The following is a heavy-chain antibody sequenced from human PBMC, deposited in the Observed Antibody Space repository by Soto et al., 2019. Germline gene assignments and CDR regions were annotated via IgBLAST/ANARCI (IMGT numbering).Heavy chain of an antibody. CDR2: ISPYNGNT. J-gene: IGHJ2*01. CDR3: ARDGDRCTSTRCSPWPDTHFDX. CDR1: GYTFTNYG. Sequence: QVQLVQSGDEVKKPGASVKVSCKASGYTFTNYGISWVRQAPGQGLEWMGWISPYNGNTKYPQKLQGRVTMTTDTSTRTSYMELRSLRSDDTAVYFCARDGDRCTSTRCSPWPDTHFDXWXXGXL. D-gene: IGHD2-2*01. V-gene: IGHV1-18*01.